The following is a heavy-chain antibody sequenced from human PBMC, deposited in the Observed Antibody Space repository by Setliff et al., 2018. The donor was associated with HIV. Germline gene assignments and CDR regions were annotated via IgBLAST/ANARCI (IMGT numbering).Heavy chain of an antibody. J-gene: IGHJ6*03. V-gene: IGHV1-18*01. CDR3: AREGYSGSYFNYYYYLDV. D-gene: IGHD1-26*01. Sequence: GASVKVSCKASGSTFTSYGITWVRQAPGQGLEWMGWINAYNGNTNYAQELQGRVTMTTDTSTSTVYMELRSLRSDDTAVYYCAREGYSGSYFNYYYYLDVWGKGTTVTV. CDR2: INAYNGNT. CDR1: GSTFTSYG.